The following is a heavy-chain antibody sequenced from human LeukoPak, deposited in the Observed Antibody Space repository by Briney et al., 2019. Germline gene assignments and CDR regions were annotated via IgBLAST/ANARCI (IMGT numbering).Heavy chain of an antibody. CDR2: INHSGST. CDR3: ARTESQPWWATNLQRYYYYYMDV. Sequence: SETLSLTCAVYGGSFSGYYWSWIRQPPGKGLEWIGEINHSGSTNYNPSLKSRVTISVDTSKNQFSLKLSSVTAADTAVYYCARTESQPWWATNLQRYYYYYMDVWGKGTTVTVSS. D-gene: IGHD2-8*02. V-gene: IGHV4-34*01. J-gene: IGHJ6*03. CDR1: GGSFSGYY.